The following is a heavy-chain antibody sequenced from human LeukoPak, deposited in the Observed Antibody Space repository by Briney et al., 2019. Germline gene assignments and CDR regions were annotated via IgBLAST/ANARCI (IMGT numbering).Heavy chain of an antibody. V-gene: IGHV3-48*01. CDR1: GFTFSSYS. CDR3: AREREANDY. Sequence: GGSLRLXCAASGFTFSSYSMNWVRQAPGKGLEWVSYISSSSTIYYADSVKGRFTISRDNAKNSLYLQMNSLRAEDTAVYYCAREREANDYWGQGTLVTVSS. J-gene: IGHJ4*02. CDR2: ISSSSTI. D-gene: IGHD1-26*01.